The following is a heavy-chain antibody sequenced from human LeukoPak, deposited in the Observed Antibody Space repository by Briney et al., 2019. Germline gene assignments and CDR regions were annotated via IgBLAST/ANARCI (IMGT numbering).Heavy chain of an antibody. CDR3: ARHTIRGVVFDY. J-gene: IGHJ4*02. D-gene: IGHD3-10*01. Sequence: SETLSLTCAVSGGSITADYWSWIRQPPGKGLEWIWYISDTGSTIYNTSLVSRASTSVDTSKNEFSLKVSSVPAGDTAVYYCARHTIRGVVFDYGARGPRVSVS. V-gene: IGHV4-59*08. CDR2: ISDTGST. CDR1: GGSITADY.